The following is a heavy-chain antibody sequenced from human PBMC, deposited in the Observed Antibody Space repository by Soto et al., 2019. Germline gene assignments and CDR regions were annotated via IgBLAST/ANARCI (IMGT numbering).Heavy chain of an antibody. CDR1: GYAFTTYH. CDR2: VDPSDGTT. V-gene: IGHV1-46*04. J-gene: IGHJ3*02. Sequence: ASVKVSCKASGYAFTTYHMHWVRQAPGQGLEWMGMVDPSDGTTTYAQKLQGRVTMTRDTATSTVYMELSSLRSEDTAVYYCARDEVPDVQNDAFDIWGQGTMVTVSS. CDR3: ARDEVPDVQNDAFDI.